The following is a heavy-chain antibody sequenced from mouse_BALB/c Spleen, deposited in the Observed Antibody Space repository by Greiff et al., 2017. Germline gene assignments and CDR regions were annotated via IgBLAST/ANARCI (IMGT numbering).Heavy chain of an antibody. D-gene: IGHD2-14*01. V-gene: IGHV5-6-5*01. CDR3: ARVYYRYDLAWFAY. Sequence: EVMLVESGGGLVKPGGSLKLSCAASGFTFSSYAMSWVRQTPEKRLEWVASISSGGSTYYPDSVKGRFTISRDNARNILYLQMSSLRSEDTAMYYCARVYYRYDLAWFAYWGQGTLVTVSA. CDR1: GFTFSSYA. J-gene: IGHJ3*01. CDR2: ISSGGST.